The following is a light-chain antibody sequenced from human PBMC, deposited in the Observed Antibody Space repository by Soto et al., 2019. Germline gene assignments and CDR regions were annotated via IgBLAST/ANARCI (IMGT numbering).Light chain of an antibody. CDR2: EVT. Sequence: QSALTQPASVSGSPGQSIAISCTGTFTDVGVYDYVSWYQQHPDKAPKLMIYEVTKRPSGVSNRFSGSKSGNTASLTISGLQPEDEADYYCSSHTSGSTRVFGSGTKLTV. J-gene: IGLJ1*01. V-gene: IGLV2-14*01. CDR1: FTDVGVYDY. CDR3: SSHTSGSTRV.